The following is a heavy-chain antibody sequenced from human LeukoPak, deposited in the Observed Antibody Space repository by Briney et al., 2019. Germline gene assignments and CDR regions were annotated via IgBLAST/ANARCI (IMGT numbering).Heavy chain of an antibody. CDR2: MYPGDSRT. V-gene: IGHV5-51*01. CDR1: GYPFTDYW. CDR3: ACRDLRSSPSRP. Sequence: GESLKISCEAFGYPFTDYWIGWVRQVPGKGPEWMGVMYPGDSRTRYSPSFQGQVTISADKSINTAYLQWSSLKASDTAIYYCACRDLRSSPSRPWGQGTLVTVSS. J-gene: IGHJ5*02. D-gene: IGHD6-6*01.